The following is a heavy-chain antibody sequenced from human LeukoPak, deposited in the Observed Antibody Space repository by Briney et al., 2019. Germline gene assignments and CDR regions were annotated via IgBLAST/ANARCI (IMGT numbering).Heavy chain of an antibody. CDR1: GYTFIDYY. Sequence: ASVKVSCKASGYTFIDYYMHWVRQAPGQGLEWMGWISAQHGQTEYAPNSQDRVTMTTDTYTNTAYMELRSLRSDDTAVYYCAGSLGYCTSNVCYLKYWGQGTLVTVSS. V-gene: IGHV1-18*01. J-gene: IGHJ4*02. D-gene: IGHD2-8*01. CDR3: AGSLGYCTSNVCYLKY. CDR2: ISAQHGQT.